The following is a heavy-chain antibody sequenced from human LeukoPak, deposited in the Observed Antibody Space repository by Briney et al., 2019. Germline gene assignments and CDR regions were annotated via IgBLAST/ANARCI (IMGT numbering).Heavy chain of an antibody. CDR2: IIPIFGTA. D-gene: IGHD6-13*01. Sequence: SVKVSCKASGGTFSSYAISWVRQAPGQGLEWMGRIIPIFGTANYAQKFQGRVTITADKSTSTAYMELSSLRSEDTAVHYCARGLPRIAAAGTWGQGTLVTVSS. V-gene: IGHV1-69*06. J-gene: IGHJ5*02. CDR1: GGTFSSYA. CDR3: ARGLPRIAAAGT.